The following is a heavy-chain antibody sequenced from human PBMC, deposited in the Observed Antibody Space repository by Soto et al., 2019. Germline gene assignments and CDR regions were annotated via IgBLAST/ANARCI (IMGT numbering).Heavy chain of an antibody. V-gene: IGHV1-69*01. CDR1: GGTFSSYS. Sequence: QVQLVQSGAEVKKPGSSVKVSCKAPGGTFSSYSITWVRQAPGQGLEWMGGIIPIFDTVNYAQNFQGRVTITADESTSTAYMELRSLRSEDTAVYYCAIDGNYYDSSGYLLWGTAVDFWGQGTLVTVSS. D-gene: IGHD3-22*01. J-gene: IGHJ4*02. CDR3: AIDGNYYDSSGYLLWGTAVDF. CDR2: IIPIFDTV.